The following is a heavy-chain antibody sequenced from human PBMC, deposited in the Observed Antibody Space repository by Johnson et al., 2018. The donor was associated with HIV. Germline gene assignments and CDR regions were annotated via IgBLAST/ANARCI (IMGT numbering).Heavy chain of an antibody. D-gene: IGHD1-1*01. Sequence: VQLVESGGGLVKPGGSLRLSCTVSTFTFTDYYMDWVRQAPGKGLEWVVRSRNKANSYTPEYAASVTGRFTISRDDSKNSLYLQMNILKTADTAVYYCAREVRTETYGMDAFDIWGQGTMVTVSS. CDR2: SRNKANSYTP. V-gene: IGHV3-72*01. CDR1: TFTFTDYY. J-gene: IGHJ3*02. CDR3: AREVRTETYGMDAFDI.